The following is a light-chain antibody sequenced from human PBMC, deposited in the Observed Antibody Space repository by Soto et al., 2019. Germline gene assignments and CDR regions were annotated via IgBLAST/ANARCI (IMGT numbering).Light chain of an antibody. Sequence: QSALTQPASVSGSPGQSITISCTGTSSDVGGYNYVSWYQQHPGKVPKLLIYEVSNRPSGVSNRFSGSKSGNTASLTISGLQAEDEADYYCSSYTTTSTRVFGTGTKVTVL. CDR2: EVS. J-gene: IGLJ1*01. CDR1: SSDVGGYNY. V-gene: IGLV2-14*01. CDR3: SSYTTTSTRV.